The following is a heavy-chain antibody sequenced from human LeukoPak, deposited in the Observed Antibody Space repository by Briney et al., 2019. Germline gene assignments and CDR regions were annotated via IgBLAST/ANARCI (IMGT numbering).Heavy chain of an antibody. Sequence: SETLSLTCTVSGDSLNSYYWSWIRQPPGEGLQWIGYIFYSGSSNYNASLRSRVAISVDTSKNQFSLKRTSVTAADTAVYYCAGRPARFLDYWGQGILVTVSS. CDR1: GDSLNSYY. D-gene: IGHD1-26*01. V-gene: IGHV4-59*01. CDR3: AGRPARFLDY. CDR2: IFYSGSS. J-gene: IGHJ4*02.